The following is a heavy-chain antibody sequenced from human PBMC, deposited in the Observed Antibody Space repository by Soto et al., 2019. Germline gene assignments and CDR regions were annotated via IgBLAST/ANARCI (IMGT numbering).Heavy chain of an antibody. D-gene: IGHD3-22*01. J-gene: IGHJ5*02. V-gene: IGHV3-23*01. CDR2: ISGSGGST. Sequence: GGSLRLSCAASGFTFSSYAMSWVRQAPGKGLEWVSAISGSGGSTYYADSVKGRFTISRDNSKNTLYLQMNSLRAEDTAVYYCAKSDYYDSSGYYYVGVGWFDPWGQGTLVTVSS. CDR1: GFTFSSYA. CDR3: AKSDYYDSSGYYYVGVGWFDP.